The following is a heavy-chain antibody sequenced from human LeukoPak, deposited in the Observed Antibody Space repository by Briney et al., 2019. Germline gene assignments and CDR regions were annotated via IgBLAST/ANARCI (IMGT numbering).Heavy chain of an antibody. CDR2: TYYRSKWYN. D-gene: IGHD3-3*01. Sequence: SQTLSLTCAISGDSVSSNSAAWNWIRQSPSRGLEWLGRTYYRSKWYNDYAVSVKSRITINPDTSKNQFSLQLNSVTPEDTAVYYCARANYDFWSGYYGYYYYHGMDVWGQGTTVTVSS. CDR3: ARANYDFWSGYYGYYYYHGMDV. CDR1: GDSVSSNSAA. J-gene: IGHJ6*02. V-gene: IGHV6-1*01.